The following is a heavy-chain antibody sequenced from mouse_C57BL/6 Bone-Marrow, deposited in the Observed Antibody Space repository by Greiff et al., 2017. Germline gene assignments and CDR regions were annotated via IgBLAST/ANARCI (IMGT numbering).Heavy chain of an antibody. CDR1: GCTFTSYW. CDR3: ARRYYGNSYAMDH. D-gene: IGHD2-1*01. Sequence: QVQLQQPGAELVKPGASVKLSCKASGCTFTSYWMHWVKQRPGQGLEWIGMIHPNSGSINYNEKFKSKATLTVDKSSSTAYMQLSSLTSEDSAVYYCARRYYGNSYAMDHRGQRTS. J-gene: IGHJ4*01. V-gene: IGHV1-64*01. CDR2: IHPNSGSI.